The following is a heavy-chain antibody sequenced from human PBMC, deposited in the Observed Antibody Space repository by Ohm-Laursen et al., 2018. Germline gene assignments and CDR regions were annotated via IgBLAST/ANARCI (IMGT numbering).Heavy chain of an antibody. J-gene: IGHJ4*02. CDR1: GFSLSTSGMC. CDR2: IDWDDDK. Sequence: TQTLTPTCTFSGFSLSTSGMCVSWIRQPPGKALEWLARIDWDDDKFYSTSLKTRLTISKDTSKNQVVLTVTNMDPVDTATYYCARIRRYSSSWFYFDYWGQGTLVTVSS. D-gene: IGHD6-13*01. CDR3: ARIRRYSSSWFYFDY. V-gene: IGHV2-70*16.